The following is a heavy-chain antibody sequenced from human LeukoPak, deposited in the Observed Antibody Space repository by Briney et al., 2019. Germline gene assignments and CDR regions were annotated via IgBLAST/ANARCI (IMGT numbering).Heavy chain of an antibody. CDR1: GFTFSSYC. D-gene: IGHD1-26*01. Sequence: GSLRLSCAASGFTFSSYCMSWVRQAPGKGLEWVANIKQDGGEKYYVDSVKGRFTISRDNAKNSLFLQMNSLRAEDTAVYYCTRLGGSYYTYWGQGTLVTVSS. CDR2: IKQDGGEK. V-gene: IGHV3-7*01. J-gene: IGHJ4*02. CDR3: TRLGGSYYTY.